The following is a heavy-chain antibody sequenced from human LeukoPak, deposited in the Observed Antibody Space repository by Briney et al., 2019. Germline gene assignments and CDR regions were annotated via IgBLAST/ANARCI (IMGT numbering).Heavy chain of an antibody. V-gene: IGHV4-34*01. Sequence: PSETLSLTCAVYGGSFSGYYWSWIRQPPGKGLEWIGEINHSGSTNYNPSLKSRVTISVDTSKNQFSLKLSSVTAADTAVYYCARNGGDYYDSSGYYFVSDYWGQGTLVTVSS. CDR3: ARNGGDYYDSSGYYFVSDY. D-gene: IGHD3-22*01. CDR1: GGSFSGYY. J-gene: IGHJ4*02. CDR2: INHSGST.